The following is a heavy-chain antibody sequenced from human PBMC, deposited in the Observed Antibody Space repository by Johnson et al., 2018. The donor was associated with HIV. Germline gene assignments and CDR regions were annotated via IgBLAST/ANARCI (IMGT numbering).Heavy chain of an antibody. CDR2: IKQDGSEK. V-gene: IGHV3-7*03. Sequence: VQLVESGGGLVQPGGSLRLSCAASGFTFSSYWMSWVRQAPGKGLEWVANIKQDGSEKYYVDSVKGRFTISRDNAKNSLYRQMNSLKTEDTAVYYCSTGWLGAAFDIWGQGTLVTVSS. CDR3: STGWLGAAFDI. D-gene: IGHD3-22*01. J-gene: IGHJ3*02. CDR1: GFTFSSYW.